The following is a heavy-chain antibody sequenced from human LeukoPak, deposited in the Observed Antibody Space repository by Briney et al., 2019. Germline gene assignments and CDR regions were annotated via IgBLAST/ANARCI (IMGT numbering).Heavy chain of an antibody. V-gene: IGHV1-8*01. Sequence: ASVKVSCKASGYTFTSYDINWVRQATGQGLEWMGWMNPNSGNTGYAQKFQGRVTMTRNTSISTAYMELSSLRSEDTAVYYCARALSVPYGDYLDYWGQGTLVTVSS. CDR3: ARALSVPYGDYLDY. J-gene: IGHJ4*02. CDR2: MNPNSGNT. D-gene: IGHD4-17*01. CDR1: GYTFTSYD.